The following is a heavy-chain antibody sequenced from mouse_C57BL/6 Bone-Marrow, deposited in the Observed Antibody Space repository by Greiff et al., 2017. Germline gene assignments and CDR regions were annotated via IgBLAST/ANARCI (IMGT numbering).Heavy chain of an antibody. V-gene: IGHV14-1*01. D-gene: IGHD1-1*01. CDR2: IDPEGGDT. J-gene: IGHJ2*01. Sequence: VQLQQSGAELVRPGASVKLSCTASGFNIKDYYMHWVKQRPEQGLEWIGRIDPEGGDTEYSPKFQGKATMTADTSSNTAYLQLSSLTSEDTAVYYCTSLTTVVAFDYWGQGTTLTVSS. CDR3: TSLTTVVAFDY. CDR1: GFNIKDYY.